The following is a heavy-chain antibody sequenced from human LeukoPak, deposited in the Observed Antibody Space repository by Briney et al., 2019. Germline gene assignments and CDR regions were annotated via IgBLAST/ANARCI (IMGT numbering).Heavy chain of an antibody. Sequence: GSLRLSFAASGFTFSSYGMHWVRQAPGKGLEWVAFIRYDGSNKYYADSVKGRFTISRDNSKNTLYLQMNSLRAEDTAVYYCAKDRRYSSSWYFDYWGQGTLVTVSS. V-gene: IGHV3-30*02. CDR1: GFTFSSYG. J-gene: IGHJ4*02. CDR3: AKDRRYSSSWYFDY. CDR2: IRYDGSNK. D-gene: IGHD6-13*01.